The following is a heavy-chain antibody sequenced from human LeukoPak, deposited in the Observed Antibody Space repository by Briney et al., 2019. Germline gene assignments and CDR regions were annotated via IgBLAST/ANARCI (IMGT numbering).Heavy chain of an antibody. Sequence: PSETLSLTCSVSGDSIRTNYWIWIRQPPGKGLEWIGYISYSGSTNYNPSLKSRVTMSRDTSKNQFSLKLTSVTAADTAVYYCARDAYNRNLDYWGQGTLVTVSS. CDR1: GDSIRTNY. V-gene: IGHV4-59*01. D-gene: IGHD1-14*01. CDR3: ARDAYNRNLDY. CDR2: ISYSGST. J-gene: IGHJ4*02.